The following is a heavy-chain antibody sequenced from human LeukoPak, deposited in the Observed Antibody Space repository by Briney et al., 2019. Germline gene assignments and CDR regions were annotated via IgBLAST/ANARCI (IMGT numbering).Heavy chain of an antibody. D-gene: IGHD3-3*01. V-gene: IGHV1-2*02. J-gene: IGHJ6*02. CDR3: ASGRLEWLSHYYYYGMDV. Sequence: GASVKVSCKVSGGTFNNYAINWVRQAPGQGLEWMGWINPNSGGTNYAQKFQGRVTMTRDTSISTAYMELSRLRSDDTAVYYCASGRLEWLSHYYYYGMDVWGQGTTVTVSS. CDR2: INPNSGGT. CDR1: GGTFNNYA.